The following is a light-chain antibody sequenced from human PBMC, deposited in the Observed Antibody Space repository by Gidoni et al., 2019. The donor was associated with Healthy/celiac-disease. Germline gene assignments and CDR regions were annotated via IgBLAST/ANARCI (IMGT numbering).Light chain of an antibody. CDR1: QSVSSY. V-gene: IGKV3-11*01. CDR2: DAS. J-gene: IGKJ1*01. Sequence: EIVLTQSPATLSLSPGERATLSCRASQSVSSYLAWYQQKPGQAPRLLIYDASNRATGIPARFRGSGSGTDFTLTISSLEPEDFAVYYCQQRSNWPPWTVGQGTKVEIK. CDR3: QQRSNWPPWT.